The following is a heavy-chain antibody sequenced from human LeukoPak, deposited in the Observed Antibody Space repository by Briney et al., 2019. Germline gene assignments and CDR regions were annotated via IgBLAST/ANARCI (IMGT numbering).Heavy chain of an antibody. Sequence: PGGSLTLSCVASVLTFSRHSRNWVRPAAARGREGVSYISSSSSTISYAAPVKGRFTISRDKAKNPLYLQMNSLRAEDTAVYYCARDPYGSGTPVWGQGTTVTVSS. J-gene: IGHJ6*02. D-gene: IGHD3-10*01. CDR2: ISSSSSTI. V-gene: IGHV3-48*01. CDR1: VLTFSRHS. CDR3: ARDPYGSGTPV.